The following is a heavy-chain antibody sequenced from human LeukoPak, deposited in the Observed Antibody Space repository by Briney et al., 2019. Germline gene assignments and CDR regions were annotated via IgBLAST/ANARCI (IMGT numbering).Heavy chain of an antibody. Sequence: GGSQGLSCAASGFTFNLYAMSWVRQAPGKGLEWVSTISGSAGSTFYADSVKGRFTISRDNSENSLYLEMNNLRAEDTAVYYCAKDRDAVTMIRGIYADWGQGTLVTVSS. CDR3: AKDRDAVTMIRGIYAD. CDR2: ISGSAGST. J-gene: IGHJ4*02. CDR1: GFTFNLYA. V-gene: IGHV3-23*01. D-gene: IGHD3-10*01.